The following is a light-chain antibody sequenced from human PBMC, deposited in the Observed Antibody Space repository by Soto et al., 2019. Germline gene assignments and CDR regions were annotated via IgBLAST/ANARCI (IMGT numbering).Light chain of an antibody. CDR1: QGISSY. Sequence: IQLTQSPSSLSASVGDRFTITCRASQGISSYLAWYQQKPGKAPKLLIYGASTLQSGVPSRFSGSGSGTDFTLTISSLQPEDFATYYCQQLNTYPLTFGGGTTVDIK. J-gene: IGKJ4*01. CDR2: GAS. V-gene: IGKV1-9*01. CDR3: QQLNTYPLT.